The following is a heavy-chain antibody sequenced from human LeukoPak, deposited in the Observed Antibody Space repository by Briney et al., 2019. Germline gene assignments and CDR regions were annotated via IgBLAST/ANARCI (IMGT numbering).Heavy chain of an antibody. V-gene: IGHV3-23*01. CDR3: AKWYASGTYYIDY. CDR1: GFTSSSYA. D-gene: IGHD3-10*01. CDR2: ISSNTLST. J-gene: IGHJ4*02. Sequence: PGGSLRLSCAASGFTSSSYAMSWVRQAPGKGLEWVSAISSNTLSTYYADSVKGRFNISRDNSKNPLYLQMSSLRAEDTAIYYCAKWYASGTYYIDYWGQGTLVTVSS.